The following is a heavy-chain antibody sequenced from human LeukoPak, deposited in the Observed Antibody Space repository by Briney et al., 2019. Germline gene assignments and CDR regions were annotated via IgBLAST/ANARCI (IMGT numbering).Heavy chain of an antibody. J-gene: IGHJ6*02. D-gene: IGHD5-24*01. CDR2: ISSSGSTI. V-gene: IGHV3-48*04. CDR1: GFTFSSYS. CDR3: AREMATIIPGMDV. Sequence: GGSLRLSCAASGFTFSSYSMNWVRQAPGKGLEWVSYISSSGSTIYYADSVKGRFTISRDNAKNSLYLQMNSLRAEDTAVYYCAREMATIIPGMDVWGQGTTVTVSS.